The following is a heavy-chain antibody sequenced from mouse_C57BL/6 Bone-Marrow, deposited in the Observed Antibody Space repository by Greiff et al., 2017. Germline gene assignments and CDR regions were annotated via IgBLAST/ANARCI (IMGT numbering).Heavy chain of an antibody. V-gene: IGHV1-50*01. D-gene: IGHD1-1*01. CDR2: IDPSDRYT. J-gene: IGHJ4*01. Sequence: VQLQQPGAELVKPGASVKLSCKASGYTFTSYWMQWVKQRPGQGLEWIGEIDPSDRYTNYNQKFKGKATLTVDTSSSTAYMQLSSLTSEDSAVYYCARWGSPYYAMDYWGQGTSVTVSS. CDR3: ARWGSPYYAMDY. CDR1: GYTFTSYW.